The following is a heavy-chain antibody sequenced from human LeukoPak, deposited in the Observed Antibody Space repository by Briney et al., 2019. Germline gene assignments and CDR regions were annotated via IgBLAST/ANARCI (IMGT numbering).Heavy chain of an antibody. J-gene: IGHJ6*02. CDR3: ARGRGPYCGGDCGGDYYYYGMDV. CDR1: GGSFSGYY. Sequence: SETLSLTCAVYGGSFSGYYWSWIRQPPGKGLEWIGEINHSGSTNYNPSLKSRVTISVDTSKNQFPLKLSSVTAADTAVYYCARGRGPYCGGDCGGDYYYYGMDVWGQGTTVTVSS. CDR2: INHSGST. D-gene: IGHD2-21*02. V-gene: IGHV4-34*01.